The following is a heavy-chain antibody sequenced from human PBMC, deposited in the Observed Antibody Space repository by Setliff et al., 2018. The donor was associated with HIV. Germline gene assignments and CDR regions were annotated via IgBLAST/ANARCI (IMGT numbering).Heavy chain of an antibody. Sequence: ASVKVSCKASGYTFSSYDINWVRQATGQGLEWMGWMNPNSGNTNYAQKFQGRITVTRDTSTSTVYMELSSLRSEDTAVYYCAREGGAATIHDSSGYYFQTTPDAFDLWGQGTKVTVSS. CDR2: MNPNSGNT. CDR3: AREGGAATIHDSSGYYFQTTPDAFDL. D-gene: IGHD3-22*01. V-gene: IGHV1-8*01. J-gene: IGHJ3*01. CDR1: GYTFSSYD.